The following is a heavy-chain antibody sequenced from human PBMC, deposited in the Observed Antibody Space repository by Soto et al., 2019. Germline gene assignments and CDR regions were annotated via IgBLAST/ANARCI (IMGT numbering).Heavy chain of an antibody. CDR1: GGTFSSYA. CDR3: ARASRELLLTDAFDI. Sequence: GASVKVSCKASGGTFSSYAISWVRQAPGQGLEWMGGIIPIFGTANYAQKFQGRVTITADESTSTAYMELSSLRSEDTAVYYCARASRELLLTDAFDIWGQGTMVTVS. D-gene: IGHD1-26*01. J-gene: IGHJ3*02. CDR2: IIPIFGTA. V-gene: IGHV1-69*13.